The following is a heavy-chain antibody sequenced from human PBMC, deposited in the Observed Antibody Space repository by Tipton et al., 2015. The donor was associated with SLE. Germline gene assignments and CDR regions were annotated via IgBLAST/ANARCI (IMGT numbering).Heavy chain of an antibody. CDR1: GFTFSNYA. V-gene: IGHV3-64*04. CDR3: AKDTEILTGYYIRGAFDI. Sequence: SLRLSCAASGFTFSNYAMHWVRQAPGKGLEYVSAITTNGGSTYYADSVKGRFTISRDNAKKSLYLQMNSLGPEDTALYYCAKDTEILTGYYIRGAFDIWGQGTMVTVSS. J-gene: IGHJ3*02. D-gene: IGHD3-9*01. CDR2: ITTNGGST.